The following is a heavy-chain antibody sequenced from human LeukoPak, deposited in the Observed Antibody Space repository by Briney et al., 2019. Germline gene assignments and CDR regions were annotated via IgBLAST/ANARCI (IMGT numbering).Heavy chain of an antibody. D-gene: IGHD3-10*01. CDR2: ISYDGSNK. V-gene: IGHV3-30*04. Sequence: GGSLRLSCAASGFTFSSYAMHWVRQAPGKGLEWVAVISYDGSNKYYADSVKGRFTISRDNSKNTLYLQMNSLRAEDTAVYYCARDLTMVRGVIRPWKIDYWGQGTLVTVSS. J-gene: IGHJ4*02. CDR3: ARDLTMVRGVIRPWKIDY. CDR1: GFTFSSYA.